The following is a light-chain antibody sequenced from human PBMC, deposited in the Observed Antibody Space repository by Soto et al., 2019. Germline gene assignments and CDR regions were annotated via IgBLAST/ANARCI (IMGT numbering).Light chain of an antibody. J-gene: IGLJ1*01. V-gene: IGLV2-8*01. CDR1: SSDVGGYKY. CDR3: NSYVCNNKLV. CDR2: EVT. Sequence: QSALTQPPSASGSLGQSVTISCTGTSSDVGGYKYVSWYQQHPGKAPKVLIYEVTKRPSGVPDRFSGFKSGNTASLTVSGLQAEDEAEYYCNSYVCNNKLVFGTVTKLTVL.